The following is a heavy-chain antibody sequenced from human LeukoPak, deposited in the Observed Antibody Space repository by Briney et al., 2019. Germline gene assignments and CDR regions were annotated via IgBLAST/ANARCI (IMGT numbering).Heavy chain of an antibody. CDR2: INWNGGST. Sequence: GGSLRLSCAASGFTFDDYGMSWVRQAPGKGLEWVSGINWNGGSTGYADSVKGRFTISRDNAKNSLYLQMNILRAEDTAVYYCTTHAMIRGVHSYNFDFWGQGSLVTVSS. V-gene: IGHV3-20*04. D-gene: IGHD3-10*01. CDR1: GFTFDDYG. J-gene: IGHJ4*02. CDR3: TTHAMIRGVHSYNFDF.